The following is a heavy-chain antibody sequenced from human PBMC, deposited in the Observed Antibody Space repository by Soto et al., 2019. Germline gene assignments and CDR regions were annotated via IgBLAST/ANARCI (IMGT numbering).Heavy chain of an antibody. CDR3: ARSPPGLVFYYFDY. Sequence: GASVKVSCKASGGTFSSYAISWVRQAPGQGLEWMGGIIPIFGTANYAQKFQGRVTITADESTSTAYMELSSLRSEDTAVYYCARSPPGLVFYYFDYWGQGTLVTVSS. D-gene: IGHD6-19*01. CDR2: IIPIFGTA. J-gene: IGHJ4*02. CDR1: GGTFSSYA. V-gene: IGHV1-69*13.